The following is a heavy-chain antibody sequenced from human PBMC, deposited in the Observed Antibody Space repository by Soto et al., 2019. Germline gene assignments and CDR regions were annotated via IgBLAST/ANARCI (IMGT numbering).Heavy chain of an antibody. CDR2: IFSSGNT. Sequence: SDTLSLTCRVSGGSIRGSNHYWNWIRQSPGKGPEWIGYIFSSGNTYNNPSLNTRAALSVDTFKNQFSLMLTSVTAADTAVYYCARAKLGELLLLDFWGQRILVTVSS. D-gene: IGHD3-16*01. J-gene: IGHJ4*02. CDR3: ARAKLGELLLLDF. V-gene: IGHV4-30-4*02. CDR1: GGSIRGSNHY.